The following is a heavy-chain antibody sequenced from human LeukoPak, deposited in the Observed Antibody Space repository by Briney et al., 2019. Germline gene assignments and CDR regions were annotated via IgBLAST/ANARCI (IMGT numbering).Heavy chain of an antibody. Sequence: GGSLRLSCEASGFSFSRSWMSWVRQGPGKGLEWVATINRDGSEKYYVDSVKGRFTISRDNAKNTLYLQMNSLRAEDTAVYYCARRARNGVVTDTLPPYYWGQGTL. CDR1: GFSFSRSW. CDR3: ARRARNGVVTDTLPPYY. D-gene: IGHD2-2*01. J-gene: IGHJ4*02. CDR2: INRDGSEK. V-gene: IGHV3-7*03.